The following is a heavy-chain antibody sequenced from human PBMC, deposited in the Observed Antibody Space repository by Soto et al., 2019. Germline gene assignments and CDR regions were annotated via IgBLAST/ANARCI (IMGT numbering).Heavy chain of an antibody. J-gene: IGHJ4*02. CDR1: GFSLSTSGVG. Sequence: QITLKESGPTLVKPTQTLTLTCTFSGFSLSTSGVGVGWIRQPPGKALEWLALIYWDDDKRYSPSLKSRLTITKDTSNNQVVPTMTNMDPVDTATYYSANSSYSNGFGYWGQGTLVTVSS. CDR2: IYWDDDK. V-gene: IGHV2-5*02. CDR3: ANSSYSNGFGY. D-gene: IGHD4-4*01.